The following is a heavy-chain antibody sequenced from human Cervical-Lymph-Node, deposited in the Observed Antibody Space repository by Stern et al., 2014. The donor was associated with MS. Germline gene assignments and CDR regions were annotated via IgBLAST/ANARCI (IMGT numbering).Heavy chain of an antibody. Sequence: VQLVESGPGLVKPSQTLSLTCTVSGGSINSRGYYWSWIRQHPGKGLEWIGYIYYTGSTYYNPSLKSRVTISIDTSTKHFSLNLRSVTAADTAVYFCARAHSSYGSGIYNYWGQGTLVTVSS. V-gene: IGHV4-31*03. J-gene: IGHJ4*02. D-gene: IGHD3-10*01. CDR2: IYYTGST. CDR3: ARAHSSYGSGIYNY. CDR1: GGSINSRGYY.